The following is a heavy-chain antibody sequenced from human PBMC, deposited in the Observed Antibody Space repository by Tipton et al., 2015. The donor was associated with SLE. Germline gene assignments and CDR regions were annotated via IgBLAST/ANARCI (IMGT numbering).Heavy chain of an antibody. CDR1: GGSISSGSYY. D-gene: IGHD1-20*01. CDR2: IYYSGST. CDR3: ARVRYNWNRGIDY. V-gene: IGHV4-61*10. Sequence: TLSLTCAVSGGSISSGSYYWSWIRQPAGKGLEWIGYIYYSGSTNYNPSLKSRVTISVDTSKNQFSLKLSSVTAADTAVYYCARVRYNWNRGIDYWGQGTLVTVSS. J-gene: IGHJ4*02.